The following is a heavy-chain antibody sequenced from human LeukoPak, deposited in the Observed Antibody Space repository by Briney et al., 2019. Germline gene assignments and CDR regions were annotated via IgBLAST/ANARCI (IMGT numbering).Heavy chain of an antibody. CDR3: ATRQTTVDYYDC. J-gene: IGHJ4*02. Sequence: GGSLRLSCVGSGFTFSTYAMNWARQAPGKGLEWVSAISSGGTTYYADSVKGRFSISRDNSKNTVYLQMNSLRAEATAVYYCATRQTTVDYYDCWGQGTLVTVSS. D-gene: IGHD4-23*01. V-gene: IGHV3-23*01. CDR1: GFTFSTYA. CDR2: ISSGGTT.